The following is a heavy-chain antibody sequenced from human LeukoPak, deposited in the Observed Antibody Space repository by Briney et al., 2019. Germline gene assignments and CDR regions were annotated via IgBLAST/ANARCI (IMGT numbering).Heavy chain of an antibody. V-gene: IGHV1-2*02. J-gene: IGHJ4*02. CDR1: GYTFTSYG. D-gene: IGHD4-17*01. CDR2: INPNSGGT. CDR3: ARYSTVTVYYFDY. Sequence: ASVKVSCKASGYTFTSYGISWVRQAPGQGLEWMGWINPNSGGTNYAQKFQGRVTMTRDTSISTAYMELSRLRSDDTAVYYCARYSTVTVYYFDYWGQGTLVTVSS.